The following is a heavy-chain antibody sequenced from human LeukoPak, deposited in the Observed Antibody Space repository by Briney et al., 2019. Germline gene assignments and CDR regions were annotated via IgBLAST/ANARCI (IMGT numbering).Heavy chain of an antibody. V-gene: IGHV4-30-4*08. CDR1: GASINTGDSY. CDR2: IYYTGST. D-gene: IGHD2-2*02. CDR3: ARVGGSVVPAAIGLDH. Sequence: SQTLSLTCTVSGASINTGDSYWSWIRQPPGKGLEWIGYIYYTGSTYYNPSLKSRVTISVDTSKNQFSLKLTSVTAADTAVYFCARVGGSVVPAAIGLDHWGQGTLVTVSS. J-gene: IGHJ4*02.